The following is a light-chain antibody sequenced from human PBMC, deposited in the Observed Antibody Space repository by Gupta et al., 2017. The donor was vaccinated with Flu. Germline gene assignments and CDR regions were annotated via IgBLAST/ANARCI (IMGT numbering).Light chain of an antibody. CDR1: SGSVSSEFY. CDR2: STK. CDR3: MLSRGAGKGL. Sequence: QTMVTQEPSLSVTPGGRVTLTCGLTSGSVSSEFYPSWYRQTPGHPPRTLIYSTKIRPSGVPDRFSGFIFGSTAALHXTXAQPEDXGDYYCMLSRGAGKGLFGGGTKLTVL. J-gene: IGLJ2*01. V-gene: IGLV8-61*01.